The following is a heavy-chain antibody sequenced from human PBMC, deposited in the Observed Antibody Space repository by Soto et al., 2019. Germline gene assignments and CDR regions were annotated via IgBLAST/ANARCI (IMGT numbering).Heavy chain of an antibody. Sequence: QVQLVESGGGVVQPGRSLRLSCAASGFTISGYSMHWVRQAPGKGLEWVASVSYDAINKDYAEVVKGRFTISRDNSNTTLHRQMNNLRHEDTSVYYCARAGYEDYFEFWGQGALVTVSS. V-gene: IGHV3-30-3*01. CDR3: ARAGYEDYFEF. CDR2: VSYDAINK. J-gene: IGHJ4*02. CDR1: GFTISGYS. D-gene: IGHD5-12*01.